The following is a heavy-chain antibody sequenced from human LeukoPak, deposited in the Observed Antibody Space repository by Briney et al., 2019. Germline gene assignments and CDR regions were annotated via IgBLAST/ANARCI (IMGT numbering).Heavy chain of an antibody. D-gene: IGHD6-25*01. CDR3: TTGFSSGRFDY. CDR1: GFTFSNAS. CDR2: IKSKTDGGTT. V-gene: IGHV3-15*01. Sequence: GGSLRLSCAASGFTFSNASMSWVRQAPGKGLEWVGRIKSKTDGGTTDYAAPVKGRFTISRDDSKNTLYLQMNSLKTEDTAVYYCTTGFSSGRFDYWGQGTLVTVSS. J-gene: IGHJ4*02.